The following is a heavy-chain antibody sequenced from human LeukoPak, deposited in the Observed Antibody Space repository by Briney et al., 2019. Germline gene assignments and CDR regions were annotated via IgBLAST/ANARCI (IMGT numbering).Heavy chain of an antibody. D-gene: IGHD6-6*01. CDR3: AKERGSSGYFDY. CDR2: ISWNGVST. J-gene: IGHJ4*02. Sequence: GGSLRLSCAVSGFIVSHNYMSWVRQAPGKGLEWVSLISWNGVSTYYADSVKGRFTISRDNSKNSLYLQMNSLRTEDTALYYCAKERGSSGYFDYWGQGTLVTVSS. CDR1: GFIVSHNY. V-gene: IGHV3-43*01.